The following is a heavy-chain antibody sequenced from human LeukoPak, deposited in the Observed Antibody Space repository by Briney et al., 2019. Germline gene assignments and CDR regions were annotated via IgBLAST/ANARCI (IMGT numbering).Heavy chain of an antibody. CDR2: IFRSGST. CDR1: GYSISSGYY. Sequence: SETLSLTCAVSGYSISSGYYWGWIRQPPGKGLEWIGSIFRSGSTHYHPSLKSRVTISVDTPKNQFSLKLSSVTAADTAVYYCARHAYCSGGSCPDFWGQGTLVTVSS. CDR3: ARHAYCSGGSCPDF. D-gene: IGHD2-15*01. V-gene: IGHV4-38-2*01. J-gene: IGHJ4*02.